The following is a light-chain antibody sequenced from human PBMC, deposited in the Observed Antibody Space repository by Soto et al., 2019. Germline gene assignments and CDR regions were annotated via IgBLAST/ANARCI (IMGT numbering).Light chain of an antibody. J-gene: IGKJ1*01. CDR3: QQYDISSWT. V-gene: IGKV3-11*01. Sequence: EIVLTESPATLSVTLSERATVXXRASQNVGGYLAWYQQKPGQAPRXVIYAASNRATGIPGRFSGSGVGTDFTLTISRLEPEDFAVYYCQQYDISSWTFGQGTKVDIK. CDR1: QNVGGY. CDR2: AAS.